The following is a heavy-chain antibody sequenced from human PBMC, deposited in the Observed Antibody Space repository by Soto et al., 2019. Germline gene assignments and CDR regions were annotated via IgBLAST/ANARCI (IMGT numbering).Heavy chain of an antibody. V-gene: IGHV6-1*01. Sequence: PSQSLSLTCAISGDSVSSNSAAWNWIRQSPSRGLEWLGRTYYRSKWYNDYAVSVKSRITINPDTSKNQFSLQLNSVTPEDTAVYYCARVATRNHKEKGYCSSTSCPHNWFDPRGQGTLVTVSS. D-gene: IGHD2-2*01. CDR3: ARVATRNHKEKGYCSSTSCPHNWFDP. J-gene: IGHJ5*02. CDR1: GDSVSSNSAA. CDR2: TYYRSKWYN.